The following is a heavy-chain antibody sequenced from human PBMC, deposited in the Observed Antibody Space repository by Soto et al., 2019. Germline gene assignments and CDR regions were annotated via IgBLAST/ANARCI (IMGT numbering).Heavy chain of an antibody. CDR3: ARERTLQSVGGIFALPDY. V-gene: IGHV4-61*01. CDR2: IYYSGSN. Sequence: QVQLQESGPGLVKPSETLSLTCTVSGGSVSSGSYYWSWIRQPPGKGLEWIGYIYYSGSNNYNPSPKSRVTISVDTSKNQFSLKLSSVTAADTAVYYCARERTLQSVGGIFALPDYWGQGTLVTVSS. CDR1: GGSVSSGSYY. D-gene: IGHD2-15*01. J-gene: IGHJ4*02.